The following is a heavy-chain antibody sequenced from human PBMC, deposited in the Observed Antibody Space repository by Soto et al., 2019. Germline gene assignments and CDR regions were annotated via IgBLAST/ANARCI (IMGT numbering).Heavy chain of an antibody. CDR3: ARDKITGLFNY. Sequence: TSETLSLTCAVYGGSFSGYYWTWIRQPPGTGLEWIGEINHSGSTNYNPSLKSRVTISVDTSKNQFSLKLTSVTAADTAVYYCARDKITGLFNYWGQGTLVTVSS. V-gene: IGHV4-34*01. D-gene: IGHD2-8*02. CDR1: GGSFSGYY. CDR2: INHSGST. J-gene: IGHJ4*02.